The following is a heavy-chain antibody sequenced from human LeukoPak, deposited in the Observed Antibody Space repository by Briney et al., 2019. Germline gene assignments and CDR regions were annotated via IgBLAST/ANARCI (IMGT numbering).Heavy chain of an antibody. V-gene: IGHV5-10-1*01. D-gene: IGHD2-2*01. CDR1: GYSFTSYW. CDR2: IDPSDSYT. Sequence: GESLKISCKGSGYSFTSYWISWVRQMPGKGLEWMGRIDPSDSYTNYSPSFQGHVTISADKSISTAYLQWSSLKASDTAMYYCARGGAVERYCSSTSCYWVDAFDTWGQGTMVTVS. CDR3: ARGGAVERYCSSTSCYWVDAFDT. J-gene: IGHJ3*02.